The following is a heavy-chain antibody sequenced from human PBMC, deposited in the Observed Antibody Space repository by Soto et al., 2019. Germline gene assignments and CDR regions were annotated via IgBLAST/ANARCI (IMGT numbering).Heavy chain of an antibody. CDR3: ATVSAWQFYFFMDV. Sequence: QVQLVQSGAEVKKPGASVKVSCKASGYTFTNYDINWVRQATGQGLEWMGWMNPNSGDTGYAQNFQCRVTMTRNTSISTAYMELRSLRSEDTAVYYCATVSAWQFYFFMDVWGKGTTVTVSS. V-gene: IGHV1-8*01. CDR2: MNPNSGDT. D-gene: IGHD6-19*01. CDR1: GYTFTNYD. J-gene: IGHJ6*03.